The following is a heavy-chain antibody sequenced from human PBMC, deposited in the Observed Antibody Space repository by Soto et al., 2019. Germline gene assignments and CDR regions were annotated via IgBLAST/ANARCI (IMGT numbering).Heavy chain of an antibody. CDR1: GGSISSYY. V-gene: IGHV4-59*01. Sequence: PSETLSLTCTVSGGSISSYYWSWIRQPPGKGLEWIGYIYYSGSTNYNPSLKSRVTISVDTSKNQFSLKLSSVTAADTAVYYCARGYCSGGSCQRVFDYWGQGTLVTVSS. CDR2: IYYSGST. CDR3: ARGYCSGGSCQRVFDY. J-gene: IGHJ4*02. D-gene: IGHD2-15*01.